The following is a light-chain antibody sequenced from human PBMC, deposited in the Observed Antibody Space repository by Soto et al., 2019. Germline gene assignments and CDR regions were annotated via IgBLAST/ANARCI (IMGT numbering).Light chain of an antibody. CDR1: QSINRL. Sequence: DIQMTQSSSTLSASVGDRVTITCRASQSINRLLAWYQQKPGQAPKLLIYDASNLESGVPSRFSGSGSGTEFALTISGLQPDDFGSYYCQQYNRYSLTFGGGTKVEIK. J-gene: IGKJ4*01. V-gene: IGKV1-5*01. CDR3: QQYNRYSLT. CDR2: DAS.